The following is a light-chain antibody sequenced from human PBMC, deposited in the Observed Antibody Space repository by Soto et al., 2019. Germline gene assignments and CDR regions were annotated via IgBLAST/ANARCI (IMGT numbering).Light chain of an antibody. CDR2: GAS. CDR1: QSISTY. J-gene: IGKJ4*01. Sequence: DIQMTQSPSSLSASIGDRITITCLASQSISTYLNCYQQKPGKAPNLLLYGASTLQNGVPSRFSGSGSATDFTLTISSLQPADFAPYSCQQSYITPPLTFGGRTKVEIK. V-gene: IGKV1-39*01. CDR3: QQSYITPPLT.